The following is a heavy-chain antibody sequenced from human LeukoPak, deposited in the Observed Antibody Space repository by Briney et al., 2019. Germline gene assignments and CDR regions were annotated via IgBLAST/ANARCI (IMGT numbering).Heavy chain of an antibody. CDR3: ARAPGFGYYYMDV. V-gene: IGHV3-21*04. Sequence: GGSLRLSCAASGFTFSSYSMNWVRQAPGKGLEWVSSISSSSSYIYYADSVKGRFTISRDNSKNTLYLQMNSLRAEDTAVYYSARAPGFGYYYMDVWGKGTTVIVSS. CDR2: ISSSSSYI. J-gene: IGHJ6*03. CDR1: GFTFSSYS. D-gene: IGHD3-16*01.